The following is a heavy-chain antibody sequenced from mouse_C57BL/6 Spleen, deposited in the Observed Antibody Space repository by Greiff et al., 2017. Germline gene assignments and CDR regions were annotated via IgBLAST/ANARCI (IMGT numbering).Heavy chain of an antibody. CDR2: IYPGSGNN. V-gene: IGHV1-76*01. CDR3: ASDGFAY. CDR1: GFTFTDYS. Sequence: VQLQESGAELVRPGASVKLSCKASGFTFTDYSINWVRQRPGQGLEWIARIYPGSGNNYYNEKFKGKDTLTAEKSTSTAYLQLSSLTSEDSAVDFCASDGFAYWGQGTLVTVSA. J-gene: IGHJ3*01.